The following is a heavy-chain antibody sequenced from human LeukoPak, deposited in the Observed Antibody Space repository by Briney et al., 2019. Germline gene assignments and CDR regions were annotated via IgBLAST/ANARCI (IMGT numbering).Heavy chain of an antibody. CDR2: IGGSGNST. CDR1: GFTFTSYA. J-gene: IGHJ3*01. Sequence: GGSLRLSCAASGFTFTSYAMSWVRQAPGRGLEWVSGIGGSGNSTDYADSVKGRFTISRDNAQRLVYLQMNSLRAEDTAVYYCTNFKPPAPDALDVWGQGTLITVSS. V-gene: IGHV3-23*01. CDR3: TNFKPPAPDALDV.